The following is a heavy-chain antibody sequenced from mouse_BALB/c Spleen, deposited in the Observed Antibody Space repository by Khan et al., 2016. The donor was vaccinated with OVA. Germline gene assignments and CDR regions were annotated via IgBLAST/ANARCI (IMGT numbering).Heavy chain of an antibody. D-gene: IGHD2-3*01. V-gene: IGHV5-17*02. J-gene: IGHJ2*02. CDR1: GFTFSGFG. CDR2: ISSDSNTI. Sequence: EVELVESGGGLVQTGGSRKLSCAASGFTFSGFGMHWVRQSPEKGLEWVAYISSDSNTIYYADTVKGRFTFSRDNPKQTLFLQMTSLGSEDTAMYDCARTGYYDFYYWGQGTSLTVSS. CDR3: ARTGYYDFYY.